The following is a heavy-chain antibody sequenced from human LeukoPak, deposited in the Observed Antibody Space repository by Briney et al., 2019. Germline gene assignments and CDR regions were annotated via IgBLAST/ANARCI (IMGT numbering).Heavy chain of an antibody. CDR3: ARVSPAGKFDN. V-gene: IGHV4-4*07. Sequence: PSETLSLTCTVSGGSISSYYWSWIRQPAGKGLEWIGRIYSSGSTNYNPSLKSRVTMSVDTSKNQFSLKLTSVTAADTAVYYCARVSPAGKFDNWGQGTLVTVSS. J-gene: IGHJ4*02. CDR2: IYSSGST. D-gene: IGHD2-2*01. CDR1: GGSISSYY.